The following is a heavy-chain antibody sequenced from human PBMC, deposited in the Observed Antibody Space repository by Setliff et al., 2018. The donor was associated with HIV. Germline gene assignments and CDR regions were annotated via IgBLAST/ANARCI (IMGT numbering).Heavy chain of an antibody. CDR1: GSSITTTYF. J-gene: IGHJ5*02. V-gene: IGHV4-38-2*01. Sequence: SETLSLTCDFSGSSITTTYFWAWIRLPPGKGLEWVGSHYHDGTSFYNPSLKSRVTVSLDTSKNQFSLKLQSVTAADTAFYYCARRAGNWGLNWFDPWGQGTQVTVSS. CDR2: HYHDGTS. D-gene: IGHD3-10*01. CDR3: ARRAGNWGLNWFDP.